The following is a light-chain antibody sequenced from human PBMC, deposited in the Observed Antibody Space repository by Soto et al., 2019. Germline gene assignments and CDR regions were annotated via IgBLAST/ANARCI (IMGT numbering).Light chain of an antibody. J-gene: IGLJ1*01. V-gene: IGLV2-14*03. CDR3: NSYTSSSTYV. Sequence: QSALTQPASVSGSPGRSITLSCTGTSSDVGGFNYVSWYQQHPGKAPKLMIYDVTNRPSGVSYRFSGSKSGNTASLTISGLQAEDEADYYCNSYTSSSTYVFGTGTKVTVL. CDR2: DVT. CDR1: SSDVGGFNY.